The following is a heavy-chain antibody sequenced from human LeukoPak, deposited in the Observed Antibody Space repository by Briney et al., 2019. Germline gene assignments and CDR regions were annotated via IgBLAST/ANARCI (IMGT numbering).Heavy chain of an antibody. J-gene: IGHJ5*02. D-gene: IGHD2-2*01. Sequence: ASVKVSCKASGYTFTSYGISWVRQAPGQGLEWMGWISAYNGNTNYAQKLQGRVTTTTDTSTSTAYMELRSLRSDDTAVYYCARVGFDIVVVPAAQRNWFDPWGQGTLVTVSS. CDR1: GYTFTSYG. CDR3: ARVGFDIVVVPAAQRNWFDP. CDR2: ISAYNGNT. V-gene: IGHV1-18*01.